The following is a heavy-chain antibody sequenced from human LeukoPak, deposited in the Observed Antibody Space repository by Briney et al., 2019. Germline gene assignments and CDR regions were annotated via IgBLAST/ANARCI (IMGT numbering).Heavy chain of an antibody. CDR1: GFTFSSYA. CDR3: AKTPGIAAAGYDLYYFDY. D-gene: IGHD6-13*01. Sequence: PGGSLRLSCAASGFTFSSYAMSWLRQAPGKGPEWVSGISGSGGSTYYADSVKGRFTISRDNSKDTLYLQLNSLRAEDTAVYYCAKTPGIAAAGYDLYYFDYWGQGTLVTVSS. J-gene: IGHJ4*02. V-gene: IGHV3-23*01. CDR2: ISGSGGST.